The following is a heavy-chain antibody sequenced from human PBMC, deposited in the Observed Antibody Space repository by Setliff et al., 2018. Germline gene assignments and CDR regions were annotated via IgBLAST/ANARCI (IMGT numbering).Heavy chain of an antibody. Sequence: ASVKVSCKASGYTFTSYSMHWVRQAPGQSLEWMGWINAGNGNAKYSQKFQGRVTITRDTSTSTAYMELSSLRSEDTAVYYCARELPRTIFGVVIDYWGQGTLITVSS. V-gene: IGHV1-3*01. CDR2: INAGNGNA. D-gene: IGHD3-3*01. CDR3: ARELPRTIFGVVIDY. CDR1: GYTFTSYS. J-gene: IGHJ4*02.